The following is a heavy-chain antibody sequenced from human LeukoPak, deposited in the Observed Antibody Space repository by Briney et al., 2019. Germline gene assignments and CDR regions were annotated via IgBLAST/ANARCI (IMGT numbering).Heavy chain of an antibody. CDR3: ARQGSSGWYRYWFDP. CDR2: IYYSGST. Sequence: SETLSLTCTVSGGSISSYYWSWIRQPPGKGLEWIGYIYYSGSTNYNPSLKSRDTISVDTSKNQFSLKLSSVTAADTAVYYCARQGSSGWYRYWFDPWGQGTLVTVSS. V-gene: IGHV4-59*08. D-gene: IGHD6-19*01. CDR1: GGSISSYY. J-gene: IGHJ5*02.